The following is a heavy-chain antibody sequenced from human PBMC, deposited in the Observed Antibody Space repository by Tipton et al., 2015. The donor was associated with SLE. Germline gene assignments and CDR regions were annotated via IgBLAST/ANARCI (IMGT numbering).Heavy chain of an antibody. J-gene: IGHJ5*02. Sequence: TLSLTCTVSGDSISGHYWSWIRQSPGKGLEWIAYIHYSGSPSYNPSLESRVTILVDTSKNQFSLRLSSVTAADTAVYYCARDGRGWTSNLGNWFDPWGPGTPVTVSS. CDR3: ARDGRGWTSNLGNWFDP. D-gene: IGHD6-19*01. CDR2: IHYSGSP. CDR1: GDSISGHY. V-gene: IGHV4-59*11.